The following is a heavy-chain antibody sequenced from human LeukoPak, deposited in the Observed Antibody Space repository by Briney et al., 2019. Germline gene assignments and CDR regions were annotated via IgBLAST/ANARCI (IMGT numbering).Heavy chain of an antibody. V-gene: IGHV1-2*05. D-gene: IGHD1-26*01. J-gene: IGHJ4*02. CDR1: GYTFTAYY. CDR2: INPNSGDT. CDR3: ARVGGSYQTAYYFDY. Sequence: ASVKVSCKASGYTFTAYYMHWVRQAPGQGLEWMGRINPNSGDTNYAQKFQGRVTMTRDTSISTAYMELSRLRSDDTGVYYCARVGGSYQTAYYFDYWGQGTLVTVSS.